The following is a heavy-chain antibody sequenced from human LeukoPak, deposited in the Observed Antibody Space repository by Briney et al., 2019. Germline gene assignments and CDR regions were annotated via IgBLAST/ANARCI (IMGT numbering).Heavy chain of an antibody. CDR3: ARDYGGNHDY. D-gene: IGHD4-23*01. V-gene: IGHV4-59*01. Sequence: SETLSLTCTVSGGSISSYYWSWIRQPPGKGLEWIWYIYYSGSTNYNPSLKSRVTISVDTSKNQFSLKLSSVTAADTAVYYCARDYGGNHDYWGQGTLVTVSS. J-gene: IGHJ4*02. CDR2: IYYSGST. CDR1: GGSISSYY.